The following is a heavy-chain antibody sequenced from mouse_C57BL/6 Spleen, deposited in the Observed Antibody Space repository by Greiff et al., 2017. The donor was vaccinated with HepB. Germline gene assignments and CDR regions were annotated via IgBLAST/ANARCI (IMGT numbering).Heavy chain of an antibody. V-gene: IGHV1-50*01. CDR2: IDPSDSYT. Sequence: VQLQQSGAELVKPGASVKLSCKASGYTFTSYWMQWVKQRPGQGLEWIGEIDPSDSYTNYNQKFKGKATLTVDTSSSPASIQLSSLTSEYSAVYYCASQTTVAYWGQGTLVTVSA. CDR1: GYTFTSYW. D-gene: IGHD1-1*01. CDR3: ASQTTVAY. J-gene: IGHJ3*01.